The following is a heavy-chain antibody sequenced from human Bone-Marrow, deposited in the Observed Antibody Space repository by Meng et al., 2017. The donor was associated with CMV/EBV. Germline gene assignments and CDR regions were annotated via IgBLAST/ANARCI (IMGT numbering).Heavy chain of an antibody. Sequence: GGSLRLSCAASGFTFSSYWMHWGRQAPGKGLVWVSRINSDGSSTSYADSVKGRFTISRDNAKNTLYLQMNSLRAEDTAVYYCTAPGGNLPVWGQGTRVTVSS. D-gene: IGHD4-23*01. CDR3: TAPGGNLPV. J-gene: IGHJ4*02. CDR2: INSDGSST. V-gene: IGHV3-74*01. CDR1: GFTFSSYW.